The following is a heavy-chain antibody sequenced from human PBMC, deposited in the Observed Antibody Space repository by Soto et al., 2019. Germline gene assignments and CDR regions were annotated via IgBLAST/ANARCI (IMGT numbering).Heavy chain of an antibody. J-gene: IGHJ5*02. CDR3: ARKSSSSSWFDP. CDR1: GYTFFSYG. V-gene: IGHV1-18*01. Sequence: QVQLVQSGDEVKNPGASVKVSCKTSGYTFFSYGISWVRQAPGQGLEWMGWISGYNGNTNYAQKFQARVTMTADTSTRTADMELRSLRSDDTAVYYCARKSSSSSWFDPWGQGTLVTVSS. D-gene: IGHD6-6*01. CDR2: ISGYNGNT.